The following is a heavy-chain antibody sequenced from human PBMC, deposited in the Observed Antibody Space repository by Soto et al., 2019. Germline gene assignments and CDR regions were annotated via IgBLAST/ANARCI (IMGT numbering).Heavy chain of an antibody. J-gene: IGHJ4*02. Sequence: GGSLRLSCAASGFTFSSYGMHWVRQAPGKGLEWVAVISEDGSNKYYADSVKGRFTISRDNSKNTLYLQMNSLRAEDKAVYYCAKDHSRIDYYDSSGLNSWGQGTLVTVSS. CDR3: AKDHSRIDYYDSSGLNS. CDR2: ISEDGSNK. D-gene: IGHD3-22*01. V-gene: IGHV3-30*18. CDR1: GFTFSSYG.